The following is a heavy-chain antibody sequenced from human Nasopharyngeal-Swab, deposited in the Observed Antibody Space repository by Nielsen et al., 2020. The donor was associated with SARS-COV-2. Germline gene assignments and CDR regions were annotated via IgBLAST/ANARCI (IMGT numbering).Heavy chain of an antibody. Sequence: SEPLSLTCTVSGVSISSQYWSWIRQPPGKGLEWIGYISHNSGTNYNPSLKSRITMFMDTTKNQFSLKLRSVTAADTAVYYCAKDIWVGQFLASMDYWGQGTLITVSS. CDR2: ISHNSGT. CDR1: GVSISSQY. D-gene: IGHD3-3*01. CDR3: AKDIWVGQFLASMDY. V-gene: IGHV4-59*11. J-gene: IGHJ4*02.